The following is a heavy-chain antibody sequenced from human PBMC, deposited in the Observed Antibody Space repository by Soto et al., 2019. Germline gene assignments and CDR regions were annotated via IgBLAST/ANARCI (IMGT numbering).Heavy chain of an antibody. CDR1: GGSINSGGHY. D-gene: IGHD3-16*02. CDR3: ARGRSASGGGISLHDFDY. J-gene: IGHJ4*02. V-gene: IGHV4-31*03. CDR2: IYYSGST. Sequence: QVQLQESGPGLVKPSQTLSLTCTVSGGSINSGGHYWSWIRQHPGKALEWVGYIYYSGSTYYNPSLKSRLSISLDGSKNQFPLILTSATAADTAVYFCARGRSASGGGISLHDFDYWGQGTLVTVSS.